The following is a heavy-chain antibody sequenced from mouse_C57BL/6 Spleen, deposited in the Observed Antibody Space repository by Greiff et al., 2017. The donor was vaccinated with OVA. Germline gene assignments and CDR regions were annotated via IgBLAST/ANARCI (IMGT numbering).Heavy chain of an antibody. CDR1: GYAFSSSW. CDR3: ARGGLRRSDY. CDR2: IYPGDGDT. V-gene: IGHV1-82*01. J-gene: IGHJ2*01. D-gene: IGHD2-4*01. Sequence: VKLMESGPELVKPGASVKISCKASGYAFSSSWMNWVKQRPGKGLEWIGRIYPGDGDTNYNGKFKGKATLTADKSSSTAYMQLSSLTSEDSAVYFCARGGLRRSDYWGQGTTLTVSS.